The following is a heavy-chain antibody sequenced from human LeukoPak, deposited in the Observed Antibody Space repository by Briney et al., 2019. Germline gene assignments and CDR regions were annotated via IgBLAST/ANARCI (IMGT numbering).Heavy chain of an antibody. V-gene: IGHV3-21*01. CDR3: ARVDVQYYYDSSGYQFDP. Sequence: NPGGSLKLSCAASGFTFSSYSMNWVRQAPGKGLEWVSSISSSSSYKYYADSVKGRFTISRDNAKNSLYLQMNSLRAEDTAVYYCARVDVQYYYDSSGYQFDPWGQGTLVTVSS. CDR2: ISSSSSYK. CDR1: GFTFSSYS. D-gene: IGHD3-22*01. J-gene: IGHJ5*02.